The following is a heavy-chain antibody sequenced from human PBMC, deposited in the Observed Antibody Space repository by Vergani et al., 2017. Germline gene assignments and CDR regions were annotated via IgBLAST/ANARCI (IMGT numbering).Heavy chain of an antibody. CDR3: ASDLYYYDSSGYADY. CDR2: ISAYNGNT. D-gene: IGHD3-22*01. J-gene: IGHJ4*02. Sequence: QVQLVQSGAEVKKPGASVKVSCKASGYTFTSYGISWVRQAPGQGLEWMGWISAYNGNTNYAQKLQGRVTMTTDTSTSTAYMELRSLRSDDTAVYYCASDLYYYDSSGYADYWGQGTLVTVSS. CDR1: GYTFTSYG. V-gene: IGHV1-18*01.